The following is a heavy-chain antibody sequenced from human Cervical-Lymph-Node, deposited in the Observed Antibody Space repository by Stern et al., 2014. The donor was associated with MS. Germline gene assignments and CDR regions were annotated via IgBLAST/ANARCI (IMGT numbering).Heavy chain of an antibody. V-gene: IGHV3-23*04. Sequence: EVQLVESGGGLVQPGGSLRLSCAASGFTFSTYAFSWVRQAPGKGLEWVSRISASGVDTYFADSVKVRFTISRDKSKSMLYLEMQSLRAEDTAVYHCAKDLGRGVVVVPLYGLDVWGQGTTVTVSS. D-gene: IGHD2-2*01. CDR2: ISASGVDT. CDR1: GFTFSTYA. J-gene: IGHJ6*02. CDR3: AKDLGRGVVVVPLYGLDV.